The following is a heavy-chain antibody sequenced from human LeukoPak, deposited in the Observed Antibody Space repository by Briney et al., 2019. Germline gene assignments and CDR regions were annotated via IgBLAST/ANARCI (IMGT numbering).Heavy chain of an antibody. Sequence: SETLSLTCAVSGGXIXNNNWXSXXXQPXXXXXXXXXSIYXSGXTXYNPXLKSRVTISVDTSKNQFSLKLSSVTAADTAVYXCARHPIHRITPFDYWGQGTLVTVSS. CDR3: ARHPIHRITPFDY. CDR2: IYXSGXT. J-gene: IGHJ4*02. V-gene: IGHV4-4*02. D-gene: IGHD3-10*01. CDR1: GGXIXNNNW.